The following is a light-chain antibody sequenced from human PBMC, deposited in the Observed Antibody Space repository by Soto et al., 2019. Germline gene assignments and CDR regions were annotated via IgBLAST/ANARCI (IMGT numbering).Light chain of an antibody. CDR1: QTVLHDTNNKNH. V-gene: IGKV4-1*01. CDR2: WAS. Sequence: DIVMTQSPDSLIVSLGERATISCKSSQTVLHDTNNKNHLSWFQQKPGQPPKLLISWASTRESGVPARFSGSGSDTDFTLTISDLPPEDAAVYYCQQYYGTPPTFGQGSTLEI. CDR3: QQYYGTPPT. J-gene: IGKJ2*01.